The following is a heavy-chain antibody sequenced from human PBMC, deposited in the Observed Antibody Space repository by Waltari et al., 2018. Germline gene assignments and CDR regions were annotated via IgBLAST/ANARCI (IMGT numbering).Heavy chain of an antibody. J-gene: IGHJ4*02. CDR1: GFSFSSYW. Sequence: EVQLVESGGGLVQPGGSLRLSCAASGFSFSSYWMTWVRQAPGKGLEWVASINEDGSEKQYVDSVKVRFTISRDNAKNSLYLQMNSLRADDTAVYYCARDSTRRFDYWGQGTLVTVSS. CDR2: INEDGSEK. CDR3: ARDSTRRFDY. D-gene: IGHD6-6*01. V-gene: IGHV3-7*01.